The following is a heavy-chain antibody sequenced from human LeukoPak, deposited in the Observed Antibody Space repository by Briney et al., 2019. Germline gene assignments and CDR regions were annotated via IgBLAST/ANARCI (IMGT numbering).Heavy chain of an antibody. J-gene: IGHJ6*02. Sequence: ASVKVSCKASGYTFTSYYMHWVRQAPGQGLEWMGIINPSGGSTSYAQKFQGRVTMTRDTSTSTVYTELSSLRSEDTAVYYCARRSSSSEYYYGMDVWGQGTTVTVSS. V-gene: IGHV1-46*01. D-gene: IGHD6-6*01. CDR3: ARRSSSSEYYYGMDV. CDR1: GYTFTSYY. CDR2: INPSGGST.